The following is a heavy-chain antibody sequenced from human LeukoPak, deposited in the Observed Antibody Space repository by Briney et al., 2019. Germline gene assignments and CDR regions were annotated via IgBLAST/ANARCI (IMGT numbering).Heavy chain of an antibody. J-gene: IGHJ4*02. CDR1: GFTFSSYE. CDR2: IYHNGNS. D-gene: IGHD2-15*01. CDR3: ARFGGFYFDH. Sequence: GSLRLSCAASGFTFSSYEMNWVRQSPGKGLEYIGEIYHNGNSKFNPALQSRVTMAVDKSQNQFFLALTSLTAADTAVYYCARFGGFYFDHWGLGKMVIVSS. V-gene: IGHV4-34*10.